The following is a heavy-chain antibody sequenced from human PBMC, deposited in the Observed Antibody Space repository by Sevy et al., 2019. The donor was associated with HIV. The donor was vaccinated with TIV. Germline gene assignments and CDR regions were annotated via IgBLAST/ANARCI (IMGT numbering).Heavy chain of an antibody. Sequence: ASVKVSCKTSGYTFTSYDIHWVRQATGQGLEWMGWMSAKSGNTGYAQKFQGRVTMTRDTPISTAYMELSSLGAEDTVGYYCARGWGTSYYYYYALDVWGQGTTVTVSS. D-gene: IGHD1-1*01. J-gene: IGHJ6*02. CDR2: MSAKSGNT. V-gene: IGHV1-8*01. CDR3: ARGWGTSYYYYYALDV. CDR1: GYTFTSYD.